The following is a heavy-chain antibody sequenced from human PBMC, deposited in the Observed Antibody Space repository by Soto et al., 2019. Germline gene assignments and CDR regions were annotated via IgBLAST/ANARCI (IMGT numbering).Heavy chain of an antibody. Sequence: GGSLRLSWAASGFTFSSYAMHWVRQAPGKGLEWVAVISYDGSNKYYADSVKGRFTISRDNSKNTLYLQMNSLRAEDTAVYYCAKGAYEAVALAYYYGMDVWGQGTTVTVSS. CDR2: ISYDGSNK. D-gene: IGHD6-19*01. CDR3: AKGAYEAVALAYYYGMDV. CDR1: GFTFSSYA. J-gene: IGHJ6*02. V-gene: IGHV3-30-3*01.